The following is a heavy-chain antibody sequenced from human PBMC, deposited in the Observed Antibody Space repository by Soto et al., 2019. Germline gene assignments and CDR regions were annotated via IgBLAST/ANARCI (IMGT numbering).Heavy chain of an antibody. V-gene: IGHV4-4*07. D-gene: IGHD2-15*01. CDR1: RGYVNTFH. J-gene: IGHJ4*02. CDR2: IFPNGNT. CDR3: ARDPLRCSGGSCSSGFY. Sequence: PSETLSLTCTVSRGYVNTFHWSWVRQPAGKGLEWIGRIFPNGNTDYSPSLKSRVTLSVDTSKNQISLNLTSVTAADMAVYYCARDPLRCSGGSCSSGFYWGQGTLVTVSS.